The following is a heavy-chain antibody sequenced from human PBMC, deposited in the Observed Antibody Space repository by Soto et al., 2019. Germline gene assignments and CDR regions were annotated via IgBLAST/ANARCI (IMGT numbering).Heavy chain of an antibody. CDR1: GGSISSNNW. D-gene: IGHD6-19*01. V-gene: IGHV4-4*02. Sequence: PSETLSLTCTVSGGSISSNNWLNWVRQPPEKGLEWIGEIFPTGSTNYSPSFQGHVTISADKSISTAYLQWSSLKASDTAMYYCARHVQWLLPPTNYYYYGMDVWGQGTTVTVSS. J-gene: IGHJ6*02. CDR3: ARHVQWLLPPTNYYYYGMDV. CDR2: IFPTGST.